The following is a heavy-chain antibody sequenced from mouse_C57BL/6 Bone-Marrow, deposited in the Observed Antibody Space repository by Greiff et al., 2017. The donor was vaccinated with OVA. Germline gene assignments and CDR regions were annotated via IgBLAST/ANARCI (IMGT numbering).Heavy chain of an antibody. V-gene: IGHV1-26*01. CDR1: GYTFTDYY. Sequence: EVQLQQSGPELVKPGASVKISCKASGYTFTDYYMNWVKQSHGKSLEWIGDINPNNGGTSYNQKFKGKATLTVDKSSSTAYMELRSLTSEDSAVYYCARGLTGVDYWGQGTTLTVSS. CDR2: INPNNGGT. CDR3: ARGLTGVDY. J-gene: IGHJ2*01. D-gene: IGHD4-1*01.